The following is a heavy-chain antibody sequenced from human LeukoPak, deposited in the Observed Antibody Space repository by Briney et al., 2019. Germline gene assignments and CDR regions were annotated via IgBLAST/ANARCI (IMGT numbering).Heavy chain of an antibody. Sequence: SETLSLTCTVSGESISGFYWTWIRQPPGKGLEWIGRIYSSGSTNYNPSLKSRVTMSLDTSKNHFSLKLTSVTAADTAVYYCARDSLVHPNRWFDPWGQGTLVTVSS. CDR3: ARDSLVHPNRWFDP. D-gene: IGHD2-2*01. V-gene: IGHV4-4*07. CDR1: GESISGFY. J-gene: IGHJ5*02. CDR2: IYSSGST.